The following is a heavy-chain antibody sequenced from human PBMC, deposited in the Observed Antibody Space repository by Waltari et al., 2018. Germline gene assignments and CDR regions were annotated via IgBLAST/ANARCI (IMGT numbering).Heavy chain of an antibody. Sequence: QVQLVQSGAEVKKPGASVKVSCKASGYTFTGYYMHWLRRAPGQGLEWMGWINPNSGGTNYAQKFQGRVTMTRDTSISTAYMELSRLRSDDTAVYYCARAIAVAGTWFDYWGQGTLVTVSS. CDR2: INPNSGGT. CDR3: ARAIAVAGTWFDY. J-gene: IGHJ4*02. D-gene: IGHD6-19*01. CDR1: GYTFTGYY. V-gene: IGHV1-2*02.